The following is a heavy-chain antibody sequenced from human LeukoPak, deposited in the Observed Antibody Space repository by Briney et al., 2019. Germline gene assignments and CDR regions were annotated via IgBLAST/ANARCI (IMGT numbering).Heavy chain of an antibody. CDR2: IYSGGHI. V-gene: IGHV3-53*01. D-gene: IGHD6-19*01. CDR1: GFIVSSNY. Sequence: GGSLRLSCAASGFIVSSNYISWVRQAPGKGLEWVSGIYSGGHIYYADSVKGRFTISRDNSKNTLYLQMNSLRAEDTALYYCTKNHISGWNWFDPWGQGTLVTVSS. CDR3: TKNHISGWNWFDP. J-gene: IGHJ5*02.